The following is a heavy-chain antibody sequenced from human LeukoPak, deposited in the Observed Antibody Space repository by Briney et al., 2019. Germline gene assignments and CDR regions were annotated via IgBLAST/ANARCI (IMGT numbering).Heavy chain of an antibody. J-gene: IGHJ4*02. CDR3: ARGRRGYRTELDS. V-gene: IGHV4-38-2*02. D-gene: IGHD3-22*01. CDR2: IYQSGTT. Sequence: KASETLSLTCIVSGDSPASGYYGGWLRQAPGKGLEWIGSIYQSGTTYYNPSLKSRVTISKDTSKNQFSLRLTSVTDADTALYYCARGRRGYRTELDSWGQGTLVTVSS. CDR1: GDSPASGYY.